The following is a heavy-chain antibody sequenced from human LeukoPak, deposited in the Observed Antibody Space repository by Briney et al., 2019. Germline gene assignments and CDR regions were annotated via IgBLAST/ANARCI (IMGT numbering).Heavy chain of an antibody. CDR3: ASIDYGESLDY. V-gene: IGHV4-39*07. CDR1: GGSISSSSYY. J-gene: IGHJ4*02. Sequence: SETLSLTCTVSGGSISSSSYYWGWIRQPPGKGLEWIGSIYHSGSTYYNPSLKSRVTISVDTSKNQFSLKLSSVTAADTAVYYCASIDYGESLDYWGQGTLVTVSS. D-gene: IGHD4-17*01. CDR2: IYHSGST.